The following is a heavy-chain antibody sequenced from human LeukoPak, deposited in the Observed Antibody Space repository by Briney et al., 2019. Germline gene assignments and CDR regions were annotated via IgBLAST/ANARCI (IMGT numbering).Heavy chain of an antibody. CDR1: GFTFSNYA. D-gene: IGHD1-26*01. CDR3: AKLGSGSYSGY. Sequence: GGSLRLSCAASGFTFSNYAMSWVRQAPGKGLEWVSDVTGNGGSTYYADSVKGRFTIPRDNSKNTLYLQMNSLRAEDTAVYYCAKLGSGSYSGYWGQGTLVTVSS. J-gene: IGHJ4*02. V-gene: IGHV3-23*01. CDR2: VTGNGGST.